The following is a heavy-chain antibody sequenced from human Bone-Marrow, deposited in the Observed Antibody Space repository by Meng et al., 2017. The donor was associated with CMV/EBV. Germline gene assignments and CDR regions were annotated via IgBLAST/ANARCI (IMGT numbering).Heavy chain of an antibody. V-gene: IGHV1-46*01. J-gene: IGHJ6*02. CDR3: ASSAYDFWHGGYNGIVDYKGMGG. CDR1: KYTFTTYY. Sequence: ASVKVSCKASKYTFTTYYIHWVRQAPGQALEWMGVINPNGGTTSFPEKFLGRVTMTSDTSTGTVYMEMSSLRSEDTAVYYCASSAYDFWHGGYNGIVDYKGMGGWGRGTTVTVSS. CDR2: INPNGGTT. D-gene: IGHD3-3*01.